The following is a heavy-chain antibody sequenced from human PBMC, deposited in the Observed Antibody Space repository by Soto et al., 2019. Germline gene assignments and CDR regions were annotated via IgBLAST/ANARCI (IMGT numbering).Heavy chain of an antibody. Sequence: QVQLVQSGTEVKRPGASVKVSCKASGYVFTSYYMHWVRQAPGQGLEWMGVINPSGGSTAYAQKFQGRVTMSRDTSTSTVYMELSSLRSEDTAVYYCARVSCATGPFDTWGQGTMVTVSS. D-gene: IGHD6-6*01. J-gene: IGHJ3*02. V-gene: IGHV1-46*01. CDR3: ARVSCATGPFDT. CDR1: GYVFTSYY. CDR2: INPSGGST.